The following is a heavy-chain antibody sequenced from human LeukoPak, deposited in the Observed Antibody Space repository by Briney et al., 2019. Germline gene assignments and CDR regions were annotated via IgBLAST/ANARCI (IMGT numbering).Heavy chain of an antibody. Sequence: ASVKVSCKASGGTFSNYAISWVRQAPGQGLEWMGGIIPIFGTPNYAQKFQGRVTITADESTSTAYMELSSLGSEDTAVYYCERASENHYLVRQQPGRGWFDPWGQGTLVTVSS. CDR3: ERASENHYLVRQQPGRGWFDP. D-gene: IGHD3-10*01. V-gene: IGHV1-69*13. CDR1: GGTFSNYA. CDR2: IIPIFGTP. J-gene: IGHJ5*02.